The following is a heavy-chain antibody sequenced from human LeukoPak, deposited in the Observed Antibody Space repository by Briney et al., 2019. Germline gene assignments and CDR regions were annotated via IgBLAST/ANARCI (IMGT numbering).Heavy chain of an antibody. CDR1: GDSISXXXXX. CDR3: ARGSRRLADFHY. J-gene: IGHJ4*02. D-gene: IGHD1-26*01. Sequence: PSETLSLTCTVSGDSISXXXXXXGWIXXXPGXXXXWFGTISFSGGTSYNXSFQXRVTISVDTSKNQFSLELSSVTAADTAVYYCARGSRRLADFHYWGQGTLVTVSS. CDR2: ISFSGGT. V-gene: IGHV4-39*01.